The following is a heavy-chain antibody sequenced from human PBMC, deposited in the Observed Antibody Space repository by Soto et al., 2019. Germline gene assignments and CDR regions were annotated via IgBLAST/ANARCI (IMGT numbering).Heavy chain of an antibody. J-gene: IGHJ4*02. CDR2: IYYSGST. D-gene: IGHD3-16*01. V-gene: IGHV4-39*01. CDR3: ARQGITGPYYFDY. Sequence: QLQLQESGPGLVKPSETLSLTCTVSGGSISSSSYYWGWIRQPPGKGLEWIGSIYYSGSTYYNPSLKSRVTISVDTSKNQFSLKLSSVTAADTAVYYCARQGITGPYYFDYWGQGTLVTVSS. CDR1: GGSISSSSYY.